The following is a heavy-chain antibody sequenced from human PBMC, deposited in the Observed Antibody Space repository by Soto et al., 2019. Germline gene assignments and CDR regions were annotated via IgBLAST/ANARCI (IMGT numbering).Heavy chain of an antibody. Sequence: EVQLLESGGGLVQPGGSLRLSCAASGFTFSSYAMSWVRQAPGKGLEWVSTICGSGGSTYYADSVKGRFTISRDNSKNTLLMKMSSLISEDTAVYYCAKKSGGSCYSAADYWGQGTLVTVSS. CDR2: ICGSGGST. CDR1: GFTFSSYA. J-gene: IGHJ4*02. D-gene: IGHD2-15*01. CDR3: AKKSGGSCYSAADY. V-gene: IGHV3-23*01.